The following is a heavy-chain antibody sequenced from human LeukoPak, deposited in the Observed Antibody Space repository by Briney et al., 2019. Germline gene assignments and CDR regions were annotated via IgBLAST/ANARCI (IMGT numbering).Heavy chain of an antibody. D-gene: IGHD6-19*01. CDR2: IKEDGSEK. CDR1: GFTFSSYW. Sequence: QTGGSLRLSCVASGFTFSSYWMNWVRQAPGKGLEWVANIKEDGSEKYYVDSVKGRFTISRDNAKNSLYLQMNSLRAEDTAVYYCARDVAVAGTDYWGQGTLVTVSS. CDR3: ARDVAVAGTDY. V-gene: IGHV3-7*01. J-gene: IGHJ4*02.